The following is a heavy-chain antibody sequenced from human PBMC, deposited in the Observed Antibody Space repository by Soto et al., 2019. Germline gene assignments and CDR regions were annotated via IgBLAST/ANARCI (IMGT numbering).Heavy chain of an antibody. J-gene: IGHJ4*02. Sequence: SGPTLVNPPQTLTLTCTFSGFSLSTSGVGVGWIRQPPGKALEWLALIYWNDDKRYSPSLKSRLTITKDTSKNQVVLTMTNMDPVDTATYYCAHGYSSGWKYYFDYWGQGTLVTVSS. V-gene: IGHV2-5*01. CDR3: AHGYSSGWKYYFDY. CDR1: GFSLSTSGVG. D-gene: IGHD6-19*01. CDR2: IYWNDDK.